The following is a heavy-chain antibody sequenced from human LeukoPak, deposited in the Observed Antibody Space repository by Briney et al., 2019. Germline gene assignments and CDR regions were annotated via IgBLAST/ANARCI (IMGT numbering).Heavy chain of an antibody. D-gene: IGHD2-2*03. CDR1: GLTFSTYW. V-gene: IGHV3-74*01. J-gene: IGHJ5*02. Sequence: GGSLRLSCAASGLTFSTYWMHWVRQAPGKGLVWVSRINSDGSSTSYADSVKGRFTISRDNAKNTLYLQMNSLRAEDTAVYYCARDWINSSWFDPWGQGTLVTVSS. CDR2: INSDGSST. CDR3: ARDWINSSWFDP.